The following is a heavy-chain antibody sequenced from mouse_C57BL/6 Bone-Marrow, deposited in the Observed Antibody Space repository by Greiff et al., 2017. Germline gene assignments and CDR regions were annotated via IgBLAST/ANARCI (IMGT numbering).Heavy chain of an antibody. CDR2: ISSGGSYT. D-gene: IGHD2-4*01. V-gene: IGHV5-6*02. CDR1: GFTFSSYG. Sequence: DVMLVESGGDFVKPGGSLKLSCAASGFTFSSYGMPWVRQTPDKRLEWVATISSGGSYTYYPDSVKGRFTISRDNAKNTLYLQMSSLKSEDTAMYYCARDDYVLFAYWGQGTLVTVSA. J-gene: IGHJ3*01. CDR3: ARDDYVLFAY.